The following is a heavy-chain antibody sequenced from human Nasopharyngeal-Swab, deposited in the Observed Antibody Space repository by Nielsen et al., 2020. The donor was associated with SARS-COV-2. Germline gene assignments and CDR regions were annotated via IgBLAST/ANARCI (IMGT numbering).Heavy chain of an antibody. V-gene: IGHV3-49*04. CDR3: IRGGYSYGHPHYYYMDV. Sequence: GESLKISCTASGFTFGDYAMSWVRQAPGKGLEWVGFIRSKAYGGTKEYAESVKGRFTISRDDSKSIAFLQMNSLKTEDTAVYYCIRGGYSYGHPHYYYMDVWGKGTTVTVSS. D-gene: IGHD5-18*01. CDR1: GFTFGDYA. J-gene: IGHJ6*03. CDR2: IRSKAYGGTK.